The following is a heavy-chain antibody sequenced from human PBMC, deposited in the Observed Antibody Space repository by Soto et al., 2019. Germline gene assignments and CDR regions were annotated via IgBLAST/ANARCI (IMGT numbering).Heavy chain of an antibody. CDR3: AGLSWDTAMAFDY. D-gene: IGHD5-18*01. CDR1: GGSISSSSYY. J-gene: IGHJ4*02. V-gene: IGHV4-39*01. Sequence: PSETLSLTCTVSGGSISSSSYYWGWIRQPPGKGLEWIGSIYYSGSTYYNPSLKSRVTISVDTSKNQFSLKLSSVTAADTAVYYCAGLSWDTAMAFDYWGQGTLVTVSS. CDR2: IYYSGST.